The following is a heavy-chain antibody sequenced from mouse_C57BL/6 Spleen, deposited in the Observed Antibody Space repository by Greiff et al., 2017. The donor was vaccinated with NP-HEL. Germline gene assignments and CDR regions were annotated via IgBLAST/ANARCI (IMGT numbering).Heavy chain of an antibody. CDR2: ISNGGGST. J-gene: IGHJ2*01. CDR3: ARPDYDDPCYFDY. D-gene: IGHD2-4*01. Sequence: EVKLVESGGGLVQPGGSLKLSCAASGFTFSDYYMYWVRQTPEKRLEWVAYISNGGGSTYYPDTVKGRFTISRDNAKNTLYLQMSRLKSEDTAMYYCARPDYDDPCYFDYWGQGTTLTVSS. V-gene: IGHV5-12*01. CDR1: GFTFSDYY.